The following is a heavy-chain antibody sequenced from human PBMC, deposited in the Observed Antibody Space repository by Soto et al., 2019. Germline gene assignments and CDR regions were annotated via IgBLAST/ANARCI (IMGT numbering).Heavy chain of an antibody. J-gene: IGHJ5*02. Sequence: QLQLLESGSGLVKPSQTLSLTCSVSGGYITSGRSSWNWIRKTPGKGLDWIAYISHSGSTYYPPSLTSRDTISVDRPKSQFALKLASPTDADTAVYYGLRESTPSGPNWFNPCGPGILVTVSS. V-gene: IGHV4-30-2*01. CDR2: ISHSGST. CDR3: LRESTPSGPNWFNP. CDR1: GGYITSGRSS.